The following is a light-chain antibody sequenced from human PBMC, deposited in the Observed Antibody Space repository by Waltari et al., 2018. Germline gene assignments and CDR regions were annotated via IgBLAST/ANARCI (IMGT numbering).Light chain of an antibody. CDR1: QSLVLSDGHTY. V-gene: IGKV2-30*01. CDR2: MVS. CDR3: MQGSHWPPWT. J-gene: IGKJ1*01. Sequence: DVVMTQSPLSLPVTLGQPASISCRSSQSLVLSDGHTYLNWFQQRPGQSPRRLIYMVSNRDSGVPDRFSGSGSGTDFTLKISRVEAEDVGVYYCMQGSHWPPWTFGQGTKVEIK.